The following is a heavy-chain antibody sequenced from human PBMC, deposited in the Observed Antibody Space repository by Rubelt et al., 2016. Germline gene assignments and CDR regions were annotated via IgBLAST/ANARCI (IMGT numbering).Heavy chain of an antibody. CDR1: GYTLTELS. CDR2: ISAYNGNT. Sequence: QVQLVQSGAEVKKPGASVKVSCKVSGYTLTELSMHWVRQAPGQGLEWMGWISAYNGNTNYAQKLQGRVTMTTDTSTSTAYMELRSLRSDDTAVYYWARDPGSGSPRYSGMDVWGQGATVTVSS. J-gene: IGHJ6*02. D-gene: IGHD3-10*01. CDR3: ARDPGSGSPRYSGMDV. V-gene: IGHV1-18*01.